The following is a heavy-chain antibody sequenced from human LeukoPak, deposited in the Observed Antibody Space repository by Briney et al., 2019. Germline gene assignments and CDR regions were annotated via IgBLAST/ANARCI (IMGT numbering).Heavy chain of an antibody. CDR1: GYTFTSYD. J-gene: IGHJ5*02. Sequence: ASVKVSCKASGYTFTSYDINWVRQAPGQGLEWMGWMNPNSGNTGYAQKFQGRVTITRNTSISTAYMELSSLRSEDTAVYYCGGPNIVVVGAFAPGAQGTRVTVPS. V-gene: IGHV1-8*03. CDR2: MNPNSGNT. CDR3: GGPNIVVVGAFAP. D-gene: IGHD2-2*01.